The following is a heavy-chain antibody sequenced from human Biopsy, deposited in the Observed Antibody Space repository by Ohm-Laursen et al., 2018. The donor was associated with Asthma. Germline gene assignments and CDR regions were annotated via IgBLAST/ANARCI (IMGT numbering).Heavy chain of an antibody. CDR3: AKDTEGRYDFWSGLSYNHYGMDV. CDR2: ISYDGSNK. V-gene: IGHV3-30*18. D-gene: IGHD3-3*01. J-gene: IGHJ6*02. Sequence: SLRLSCAASGFTFSSYGMYWVRQAPGKGLEWVAVISYDGSNKYYADSVKGRFTISRDNSKNTLYLQMNSLRAEDTAVYYCAKDTEGRYDFWSGLSYNHYGMDVWGQGTTVTVSS. CDR1: GFTFSSYG.